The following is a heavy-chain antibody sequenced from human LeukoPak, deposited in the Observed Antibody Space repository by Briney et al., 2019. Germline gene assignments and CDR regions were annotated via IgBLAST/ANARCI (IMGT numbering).Heavy chain of an antibody. CDR3: ARESDSGYDPADY. V-gene: IGHV3-48*03. CDR2: IRSRGGTI. D-gene: IGHD5-12*01. J-gene: IGHJ4*02. CDR1: GFMFSSYE. Sequence: GGSLRLSCAASGFMFSSYEMNWVRQAPGKGLEWVSYIRSRGGTIYYADSVKGRFTISRDNAKSSLYLQMNSLRAEDTAVYYCARESDSGYDPADYWGQGTLVTVSS.